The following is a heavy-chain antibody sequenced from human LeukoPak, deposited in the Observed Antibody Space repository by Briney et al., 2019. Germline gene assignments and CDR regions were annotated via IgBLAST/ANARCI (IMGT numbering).Heavy chain of an antibody. Sequence: PGGSLRLSCAASGITVSSNYMSWVRQAPGKGLEWVSIIYSGGSTYYADSVRGRFTLSRDSSKNTLYPQMNNLSAEDTAVYYCATSYYDSSGYLDWYFDLWGRGTLVTVSS. D-gene: IGHD3-22*01. CDR3: ATSYYDSSGYLDWYFDL. CDR1: GITVSSNY. J-gene: IGHJ2*01. V-gene: IGHV3-53*01. CDR2: IYSGGST.